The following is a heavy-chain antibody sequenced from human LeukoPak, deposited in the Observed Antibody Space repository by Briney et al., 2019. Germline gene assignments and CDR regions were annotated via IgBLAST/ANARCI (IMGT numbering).Heavy chain of an antibody. CDR3: ARPDMSGSYLEYYFDY. CDR1: GYTFSKYW. CDR2: IDPTDSYV. V-gene: IGHV5-51*01. D-gene: IGHD3-10*01. J-gene: IGHJ4*02. Sequence: GESLKISCKVSGYTFSKYWIGWVRQMPGKGLEWMGIIDPTDSYVRYSPSFEGQVTISVDTSINTAYLQWSSLRASDTAMYYCARPDMSGSYLEYYFDYWGQGTLVTVSS.